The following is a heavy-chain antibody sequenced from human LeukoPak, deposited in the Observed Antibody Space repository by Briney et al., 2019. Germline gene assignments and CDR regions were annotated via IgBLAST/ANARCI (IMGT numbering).Heavy chain of an antibody. Sequence: WETLSLPCAVYGGSFSGYYWIWMRQPPGKGLEWIGEINHSGSTNYNPSLKSRVTISVDTSKNQFSLKLCSVTAADTAVYYCACGYDAFWSCYYCGPGGLNYYYYMDVCCKGTTVTVSS. V-gene: IGHV4-34*01. CDR2: INHSGST. CDR3: ACGYDAFWSCYYCGPGGLNYYYYMDV. D-gene: IGHD3-3*01. CDR1: GGSFSGYY. J-gene: IGHJ6*03.